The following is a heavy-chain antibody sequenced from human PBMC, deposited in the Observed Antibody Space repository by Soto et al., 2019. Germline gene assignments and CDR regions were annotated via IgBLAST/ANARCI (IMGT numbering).Heavy chain of an antibody. J-gene: IGHJ6*02. Sequence: PGESLKISCKGSGYSFTSYWIGWVRQAPGKGPEWLSLISGGGDLAYYAESVKGRFTSSRDNSKNTLYLQMTFLRVDDTAVYYCAKYSGDFPVYNGLNVWGQGTTVTVSS. CDR3: AKYSGDFPVYNGLNV. CDR2: ISGGGDLA. V-gene: IGHV3-23*01. CDR1: GYSFTSYW. D-gene: IGHD1-26*01.